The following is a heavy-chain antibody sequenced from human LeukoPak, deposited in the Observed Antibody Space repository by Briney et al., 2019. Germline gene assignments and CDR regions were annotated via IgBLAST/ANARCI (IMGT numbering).Heavy chain of an antibody. J-gene: IGHJ4*02. V-gene: IGHV3-23*01. D-gene: IGHD1-26*01. CDR3: AKDTQRGSYGY. CDR1: GFTLSIYA. CDR2: IDGSGVTT. Sequence: GGSLRLSCAASGFTLSIYAMSWVRQAPGKGLEWVSDIDGSGVTTYYADSVKGRFTISRDNSKNTLYLQMNSLRAEDTAVYYCAKDTQRGSYGYWGQGTLVTVSS.